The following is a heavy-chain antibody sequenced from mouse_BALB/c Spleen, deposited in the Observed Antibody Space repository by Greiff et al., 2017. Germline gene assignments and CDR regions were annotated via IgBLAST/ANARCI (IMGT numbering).Heavy chain of an antibody. J-gene: IGHJ3*01. Sequence: EVKVVESGGGLVQPGGSMKLSCVASGFTFSSYWMNWVRQSPEKGLEWVAEIRLKSNNYATHYAESVKGRFTISRDDSKSSVYLQMNNLRAEDTGIYYCTGDYRYDGAWFAYWGQGTLVTVSA. CDR3: TGDYRYDGAWFAY. CDR1: GFTFSSYW. CDR2: IRLKSNNYAT. V-gene: IGHV6-6*02. D-gene: IGHD2-14*01.